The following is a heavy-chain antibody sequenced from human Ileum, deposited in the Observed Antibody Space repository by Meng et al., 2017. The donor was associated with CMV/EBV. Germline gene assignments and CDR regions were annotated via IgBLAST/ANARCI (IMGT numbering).Heavy chain of an antibody. CDR1: GGSFTSYY. V-gene: IGHV4-4*07. Sequence: APSWLHPSDTLSLTCTVTGGSFTSYYWTWIRQPAGKGLEWIGRIHPTGTTDDNPSLRSRVSMSLDKSKNQFSLKLTSVTAADTAVYYCARAAARGVPVDLWGQGTLVTVSS. D-gene: IGHD3-10*01. J-gene: IGHJ5*02. CDR3: ARAAARGVPVDL. CDR2: IHPTGTT.